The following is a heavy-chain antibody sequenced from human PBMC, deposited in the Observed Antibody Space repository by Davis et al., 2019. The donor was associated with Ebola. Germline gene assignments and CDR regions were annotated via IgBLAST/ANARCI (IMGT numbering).Heavy chain of an antibody. V-gene: IGHV3-21*04. CDR2: ISSSSSYI. CDR3: AKDIGLGTDYYYYGMDV. Sequence: GGSLRLSCAASGFTFSSYSMNWVRQAPGKGLEWVSSISSSSSYIYYADSVKGRFTISRDNAKNSLYLQMNSLRAEDKALYYCAKDIGLGTDYYYYGMDVWGQGTTVTVSS. CDR1: GFTFSSYS. D-gene: IGHD5-18*01. J-gene: IGHJ6*02.